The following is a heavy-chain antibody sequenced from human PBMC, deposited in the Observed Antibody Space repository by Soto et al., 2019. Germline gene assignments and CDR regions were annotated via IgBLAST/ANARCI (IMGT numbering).Heavy chain of an antibody. Sequence: GASVKVSCKASGYKFSSYAIHWVRQAPGQRLEWMGWINVGNGNTKYSQKFHDRVTIIRDTSADTAYMEVSSLRSDDTAVYYCASVDTAMGHFEYGGQGPLVPVSS. J-gene: IGHJ4*02. CDR2: INVGNGNT. V-gene: IGHV1-3*01. CDR3: ASVDTAMGHFEY. CDR1: GYKFSSYA. D-gene: IGHD5-18*01.